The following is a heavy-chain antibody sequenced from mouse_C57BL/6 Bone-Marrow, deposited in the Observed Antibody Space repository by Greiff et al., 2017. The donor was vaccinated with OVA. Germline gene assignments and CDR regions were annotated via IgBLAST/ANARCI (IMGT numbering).Heavy chain of an antibody. D-gene: IGHD1-1*01. CDR3: AVVPDYYAMDY. CDR1: GYTFTSYD. J-gene: IGHJ4*01. Sequence: VKLVESGPELVKPGASVKLSCKASGYTFTSYDINWVKQRPGQGLEWIGWIYPRDGSTKYNEKFKGKATLTVDTSSSTAYMELHSLTSEDSAVYFCAVVPDYYAMDYWGQGTSVTVSS. CDR2: IYPRDGST. V-gene: IGHV1-85*01.